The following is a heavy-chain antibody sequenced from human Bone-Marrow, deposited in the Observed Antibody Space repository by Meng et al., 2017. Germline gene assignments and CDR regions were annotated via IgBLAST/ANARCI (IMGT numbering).Heavy chain of an antibody. CDR3: ARADGANPMEGLRWVDY. V-gene: IGHV1-2*06. J-gene: IGHJ4*02. CDR1: GYTFTAYY. Sequence: ASVKVSCKASGYTFTAYYMHWVRQAPGQGLEWMGRINPNSGGTNYAQKFQGRVTMTMDTSISTAYMELSRQRSDDTAVYYCARADGANPMEGLRWVDYWGQGTLVTVSS. D-gene: IGHD4/OR15-4a*01. CDR2: INPNSGGT.